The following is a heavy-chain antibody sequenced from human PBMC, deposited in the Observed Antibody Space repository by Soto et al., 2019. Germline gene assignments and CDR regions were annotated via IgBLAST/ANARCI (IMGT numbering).Heavy chain of an antibody. J-gene: IGHJ4*02. V-gene: IGHV3-23*01. CDR2: ISGSGGST. CDR1: GFTFGGYA. Sequence: EVQLLESGGGLVQPGASLRLSCAAAGFTFGGYAMNWVRQGPGKGLEWVSAISGSGGSTFYAASVKGRFTISRDNSKNTLYLQMTSLSAEDTAVYFCAKDRGSNSGGFDYCGQGTLVTVSS. D-gene: IGHD2-2*01. CDR3: AKDRGSNSGGFDY.